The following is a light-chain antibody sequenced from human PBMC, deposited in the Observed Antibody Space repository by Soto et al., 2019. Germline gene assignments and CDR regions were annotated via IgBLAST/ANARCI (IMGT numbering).Light chain of an antibody. V-gene: IGKV3-11*01. Sequence: EIVLTQSPATLSLSPGERATLPCRASQSVSIYLSWYQQKAGQAPRLLIYDASKWATGIPARFSGSGSGTDFTLTISSLEPEDFTVYFCQQHSDWPPTFGQGTKVEIK. CDR1: QSVSIY. J-gene: IGKJ1*01. CDR2: DAS. CDR3: QQHSDWPPT.